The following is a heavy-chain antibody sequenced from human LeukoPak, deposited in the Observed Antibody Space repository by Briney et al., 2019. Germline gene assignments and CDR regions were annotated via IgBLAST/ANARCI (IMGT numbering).Heavy chain of an antibody. Sequence: PSETLSLTCTVSGDSVSNGNYYWSWLRQPPGKALEWIGYIYYTGKTYYNPSLEGRVTILVDTSRNHFSVRLSSVTAADTAVYYCARSQNYYGSGDYWSQGTLVTVSS. J-gene: IGHJ4*02. V-gene: IGHV4-61*03. CDR1: GDSVSNGNYY. D-gene: IGHD3-10*01. CDR3: ARSQNYYGSGDY. CDR2: IYYTGKT.